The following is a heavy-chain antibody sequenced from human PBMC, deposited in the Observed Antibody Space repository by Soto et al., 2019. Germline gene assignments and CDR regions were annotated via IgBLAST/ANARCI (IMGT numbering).Heavy chain of an antibody. CDR1: GFTFSNAW. D-gene: IGHD3-22*01. CDR3: TTEPAYYDSSGYYSGTVNYFDY. J-gene: IGHJ4*02. Sequence: PGGSLRLSCAASGFTFSNAWMSWVRQAPGKGLEWVGRIKSKTDGGTTDYAAPVKGRFTISRDDSKNTLYLQMNSLKTEDTAVYYCTTEPAYYDSSGYYSGTVNYFDYWGQGTLVTVSS. V-gene: IGHV3-15*01. CDR2: IKSKTDGGTT.